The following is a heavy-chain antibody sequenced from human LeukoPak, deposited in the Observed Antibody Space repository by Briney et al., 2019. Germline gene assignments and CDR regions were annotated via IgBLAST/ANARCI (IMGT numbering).Heavy chain of an antibody. CDR1: GGTFSSYA. D-gene: IGHD5-18*01. Sequence: SVKVSCKASGGTFSSYAISWVRQAPGKGLEWMGGIIPISGTANYAQKFQGRVTITADESTSTAYMELSSLRSEDTAVYYCARDLVDTAMVNRALHYYGMDVWGQGTTVTVSS. CDR3: ARDLVDTAMVNRALHYYGMDV. CDR2: IIPISGTA. J-gene: IGHJ6*02. V-gene: IGHV1-69*01.